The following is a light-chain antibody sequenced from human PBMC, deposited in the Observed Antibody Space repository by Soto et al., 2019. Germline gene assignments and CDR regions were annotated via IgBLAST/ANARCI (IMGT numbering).Light chain of an antibody. J-gene: IGKJ2*01. CDR2: DAS. CDR1: QSVRSN. CDR3: QQCNNRPYT. V-gene: IGKV3-15*01. Sequence: EVVMTQSPATLSVSPGERASLSCRASQSVRSNLVWYQQKPGQAPRLLIYDASTRATGIPGRFSGSGSGTEFTLIISSLQSEDFALYFCQQCNNRPYTFGHGTNLEIK.